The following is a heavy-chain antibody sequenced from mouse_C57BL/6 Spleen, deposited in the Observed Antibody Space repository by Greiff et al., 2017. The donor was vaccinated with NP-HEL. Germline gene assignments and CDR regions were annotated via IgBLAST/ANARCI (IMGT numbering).Heavy chain of an antibody. CDR2: IDPSDSYT. J-gene: IGHJ3*01. CDR1: GYTFTSYW. CDR3: ARGYYGSRLFAY. V-gene: IGHV1-69*01. Sequence: QVHVKQPGAELVMPGASVKLSCKASGYTFTSYWMHWVKQRPGQGLEWIGEIDPSDSYTNYNQKFKGKSTLTVDKSSSTAYMQLSSLTSEDSAVYYCARGYYGSRLFAYWGQGTLVTVSA. D-gene: IGHD1-1*01.